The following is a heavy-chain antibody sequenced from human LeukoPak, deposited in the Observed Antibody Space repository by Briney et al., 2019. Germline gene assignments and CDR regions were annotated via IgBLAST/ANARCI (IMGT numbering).Heavy chain of an antibody. CDR3: ARDLEIVVVPAAPFDP. CDR2: ISAYNGNT. CDR1: GYTFTSYG. J-gene: IGHJ5*02. Sequence: ASVKVSCKASGYTFTSYGISWVRQAPGQGLGWMGWISAYNGNTNYAQKLQGRVTMTTDTSTSTAYMELRSLRSDDTAVYYCARDLEIVVVPAAPFDPWGQGTLVTVSS. V-gene: IGHV1-18*01. D-gene: IGHD2-2*01.